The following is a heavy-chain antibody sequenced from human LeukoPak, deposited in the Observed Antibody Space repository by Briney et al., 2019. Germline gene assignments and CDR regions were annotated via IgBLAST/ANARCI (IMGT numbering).Heavy chain of an antibody. CDR1: GFTFSSYS. CDR3: ARSQDYYDSSGYLYYFDY. J-gene: IGHJ4*02. D-gene: IGHD3-22*01. CDR2: ISSSSSYI. Sequence: GGSLRLSCAASGFTFSSYSMNWVRQAPGKGLEWVSSISSSSSYIYYADSVKGRFTISRDNAKNSLYLQMNSLRAEDTAVYYCARSQDYYDSSGYLYYFDYWGQGTPVTASS. V-gene: IGHV3-21*01.